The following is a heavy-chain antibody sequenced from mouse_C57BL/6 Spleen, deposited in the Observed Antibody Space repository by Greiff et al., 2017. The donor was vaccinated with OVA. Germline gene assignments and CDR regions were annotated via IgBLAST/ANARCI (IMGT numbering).Heavy chain of an antibody. V-gene: IGHV1-15*01. CDR1: GYTFTDYE. CDR3: TRIGFAY. CDR2: IDPEPGGT. Sequence: VQLQQSGAELVRPGASVTLSCKASGYTFTDYEMHWVKQTPVHGLEWIGAIDPEPGGTAYNQKFKGKAILTADKSSSTAYMELRSLTSEDSAFYYCTRIGFAYWGQGTLVTVSA. J-gene: IGHJ3*01.